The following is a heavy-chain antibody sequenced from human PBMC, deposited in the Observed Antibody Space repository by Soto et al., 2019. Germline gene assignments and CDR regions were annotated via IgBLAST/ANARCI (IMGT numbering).Heavy chain of an antibody. Sequence: QVQLQESGPGLVKPSQTLSLTCTVSGGSISSGYYYWSWIRQPPGTGLEWIGDIYYSGSTYYNPSKKSRVTISVDTSKNHFALKLSSVITANTAVYYFARGKVGYCRGGIASSRSLGYGMDLCCQGTTVTVS. J-gene: IGHJ6*02. CDR1: GGSISSGYYY. CDR3: ARGKVGYCRGGIASSRSLGYGMDL. CDR2: IYYSGST. V-gene: IGHV4-30-4*01. D-gene: IGHD2-15*01.